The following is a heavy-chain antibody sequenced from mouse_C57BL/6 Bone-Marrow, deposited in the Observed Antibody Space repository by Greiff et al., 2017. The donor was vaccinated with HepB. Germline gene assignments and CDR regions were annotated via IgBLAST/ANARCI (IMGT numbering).Heavy chain of an antibody. CDR3: ARIRKPYSRYFDS. Sequence: QVQLQQSGAELVKPGASVKLSCKASGYTFTSYWMHWVKQRPGQGLEWIGMIHPNSGSTNYNEKFKSKATLTVDKSSSTAYMQLSSLTSEDSAVYYCARIRKPYSRYFDSGGPGTTLTVSS. CDR2: IHPNSGST. V-gene: IGHV1-64*01. J-gene: IGHJ2*01. CDR1: GYTFTSYW. D-gene: IGHD2-12*01.